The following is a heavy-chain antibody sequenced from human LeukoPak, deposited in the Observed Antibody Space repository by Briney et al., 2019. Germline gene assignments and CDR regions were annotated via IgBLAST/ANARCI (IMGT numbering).Heavy chain of an antibody. J-gene: IGHJ4*02. V-gene: IGHV4-39*01. D-gene: IGHD3-16*02. Sequence: SETLSLTCTVSGGSISSSSYYWGWIRQPPGKGLEWIGSIYYSGSTYYDPSLKSRVTISVDTSKNQFSLKLSSVTAADTAVYYCARHKRRLGELSSQFDYWGQGTLVTVSS. CDR1: GGSISSSSYY. CDR3: ARHKRRLGELSSQFDY. CDR2: IYYSGST.